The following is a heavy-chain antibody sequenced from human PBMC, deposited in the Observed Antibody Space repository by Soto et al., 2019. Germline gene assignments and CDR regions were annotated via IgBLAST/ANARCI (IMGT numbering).Heavy chain of an antibody. J-gene: IGHJ2*01. V-gene: IGHV1-18*01. Sequence: QAQLVQSGAEVKKPGASVKVSCQAGGYTFADYGITWVRQAPVQGLEWVGWIGPYNGNTNYAQNLQDRVTMTTDTSTNTAYMELRSLRSDDTALYYCARCYCTVGSCYTCWHFDLWGRGTLLTVSS. D-gene: IGHD2-15*01. CDR1: GYTFADYG. CDR3: ARCYCTVGSCYTCWHFDL. CDR2: IGPYNGNT.